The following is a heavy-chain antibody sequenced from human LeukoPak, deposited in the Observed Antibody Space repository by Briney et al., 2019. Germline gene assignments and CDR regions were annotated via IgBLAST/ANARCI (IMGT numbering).Heavy chain of an antibody. CDR2: ISSSSSYI. V-gene: IGHV3-21*01. Sequence: GGSLRLSCAASGFTFGSYSMNWVRQAPGKGLEWVSSISSSSSYIYYADSVKGRFTISRDNAKNSLYLQMNSMRAEDTAVYYCASLVDSSGFSGKGGNYWGQGTLVTVSS. CDR3: ASLVDSSGFSGKGGNY. CDR1: GFTFGSYS. J-gene: IGHJ4*02. D-gene: IGHD3-22*01.